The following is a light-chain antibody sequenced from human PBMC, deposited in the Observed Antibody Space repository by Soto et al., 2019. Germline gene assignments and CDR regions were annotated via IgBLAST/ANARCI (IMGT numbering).Light chain of an antibody. J-gene: IGLJ1*01. Sequence: QSALAQPASVSGSPRQSNTISCTGASSDVGSYTYVSWYQQHPGKAPKLMIYEVNNRPSGVSNRFSGSKSGNTASLTISGLQAEDEADYYCSSYTSSSTLYVFGTGTKVTVL. CDR1: SSDVGSYTY. V-gene: IGLV2-14*01. CDR3: SSYTSSSTLYV. CDR2: EVN.